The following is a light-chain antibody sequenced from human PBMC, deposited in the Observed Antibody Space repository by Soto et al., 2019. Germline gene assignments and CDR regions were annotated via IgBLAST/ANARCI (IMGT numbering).Light chain of an antibody. Sequence: EIALTQSPTILSVSPGEGATLSCLASQSVSSDLAWYQQKPGQAPRLLIYGVYTRAPGIPARFSGSGSGTEFTLTISSLQSEDFAVYYCQQYHSWPPRTFGQGTKVDIK. CDR2: GVY. V-gene: IGKV3D-15*01. CDR1: QSVSSD. J-gene: IGKJ1*01. CDR3: QQYHSWPPRT.